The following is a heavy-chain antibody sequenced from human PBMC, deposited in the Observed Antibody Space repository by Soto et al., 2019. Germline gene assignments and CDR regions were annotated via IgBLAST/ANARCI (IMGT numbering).Heavy chain of an antibody. CDR1: GYIFTSYW. CDR2: IFPSDSDT. V-gene: IGHV5-51*01. CDR3: ARKDKSGYFNWFDP. Sequence: PVESLKISCRTSGYIFTSYWISCVLQGPGKGLEWMGIIFPSDSDTRYSPSFQGQVTISADRSTSTVFLQWAGLKASDTAVYFCARKDKSGYFNWFDPWGQGTLVTAPQ. J-gene: IGHJ5*02. D-gene: IGHD3-22*01.